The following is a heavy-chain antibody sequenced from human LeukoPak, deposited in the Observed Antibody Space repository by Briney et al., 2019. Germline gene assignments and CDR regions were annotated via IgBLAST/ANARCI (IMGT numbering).Heavy chain of an antibody. Sequence: PETLSLTCAVYGGSFSGYYWSWIRQPPGKGLEWIGEINHSGSNKYNPSLKSRVTISVDTSKNQFSLKLSSVTAADTAVYYCARGRAVVVTAIPKLFDYWGGGSLVTDSS. CDR1: GGSFSGYY. J-gene: IGHJ4*02. V-gene: IGHV4-34*01. CDR3: ARGRAVVVTAIPKLFDY. CDR2: INHSGSN. D-gene: IGHD2-21*02.